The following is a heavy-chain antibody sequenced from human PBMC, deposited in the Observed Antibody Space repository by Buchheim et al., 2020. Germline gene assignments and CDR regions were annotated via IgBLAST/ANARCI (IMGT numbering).Heavy chain of an antibody. D-gene: IGHD3-16*02. CDR1: GFTFSSYA. V-gene: IGHV3-30-3*01. J-gene: IGHJ4*02. Sequence: QVQLVESGGGVVQPGRSLRLSCAASGFTFSSYAMHWVRQAPGKGLEWVAVISYDGSNKYYADSGKGRFTISRDNSKKRLYLQMNSLRAEDTAVYYCARDDVGGVIAAFFDYWGQGTL. CDR2: ISYDGSNK. CDR3: ARDDVGGVIAAFFDY.